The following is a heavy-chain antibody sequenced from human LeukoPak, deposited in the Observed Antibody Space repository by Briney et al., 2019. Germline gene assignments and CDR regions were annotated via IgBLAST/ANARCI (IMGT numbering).Heavy chain of an antibody. CDR1: GYTFTSYG. CDR2: ISAYNGST. J-gene: IGHJ4*02. D-gene: IGHD1-26*01. V-gene: IGHV1-18*01. CDR3: ARLIRNWELRQYYFDY. Sequence: ASVKVSCKASGYTFTSYGISWVRQAPGQGLEWMGWISAYNGSTNYAQKLQGRVTMTTDTSTSTAYMELRSLRSDDTAVYYCARLIRNWELRQYYFDYWGQGTLVTVSS.